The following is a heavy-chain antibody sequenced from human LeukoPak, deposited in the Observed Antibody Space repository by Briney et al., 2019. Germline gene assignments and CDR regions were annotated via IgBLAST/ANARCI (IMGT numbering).Heavy chain of an antibody. CDR2: ISGSGGST. CDR3: AKVILSSGWYGAWFDY. D-gene: IGHD6-19*01. CDR1: GFTFSSYA. J-gene: IGHJ4*02. Sequence: PGGSLRLSCAASGFTFSSYAMSWVRQAPGKGLEWVSAISGSGGSTYYADSVKGRFTISRDNSKNTLYLQMNSLRAEDTAVYYCAKVILSSGWYGAWFDYWGQGTLVTVSS. V-gene: IGHV3-23*01.